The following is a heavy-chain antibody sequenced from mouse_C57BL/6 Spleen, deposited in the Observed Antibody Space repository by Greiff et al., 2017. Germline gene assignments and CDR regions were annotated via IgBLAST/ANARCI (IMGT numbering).Heavy chain of an antibody. CDR1: GYTFTTYP. CDR2: FHPYNDDT. CDR3: ARGYDGYPYAMDD. Sequence: VQLQESGAELVKPGASVKMSCKASGYTFTTYPIEWMKQNHGKSLEWIGNFHPYNDDTKYNEKFKGKATLTVEKSSSTVYLELSRLTSDDSAVYYCARGYDGYPYAMDDWGQGTSVTVSS. J-gene: IGHJ4*01. D-gene: IGHD2-3*01. V-gene: IGHV1-47*01.